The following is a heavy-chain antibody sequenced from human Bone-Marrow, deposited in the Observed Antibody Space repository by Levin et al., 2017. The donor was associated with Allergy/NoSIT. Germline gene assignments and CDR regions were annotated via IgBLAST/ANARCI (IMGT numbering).Heavy chain of an antibody. CDR1: GFTFSSYA. D-gene: IGHD3-22*01. V-gene: IGHV3-23*01. Sequence: GGSLRLSCAASGFTFSSYAMSWVRQAPGKGLEWVSAISGSGGSTYYADSVKGRFTISRDNSKNTLYLQMNSLRAEDRAVYYCAKERLTITMIVVVSFDYWGQGTLVTVSS. J-gene: IGHJ4*02. CDR2: ISGSGGST. CDR3: AKERLTITMIVVVSFDY.